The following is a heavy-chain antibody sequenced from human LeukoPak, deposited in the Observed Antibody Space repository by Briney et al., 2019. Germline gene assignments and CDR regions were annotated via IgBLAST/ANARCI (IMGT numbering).Heavy chain of an antibody. D-gene: IGHD1-26*01. Sequence: GGSLRLSCAASGFTFSSYSMNWVRQAPGKGLEWVSYIGSSGSAIYYADSVKGRFTISRDNAKSSLYLQMNSLRAEDTAVYYCARVSAIVGATWGFDPWGQGTLVTVSS. CDR2: IGSSGSAI. J-gene: IGHJ5*02. CDR3: ARVSAIVGATWGFDP. CDR1: GFTFSSYS. V-gene: IGHV3-48*01.